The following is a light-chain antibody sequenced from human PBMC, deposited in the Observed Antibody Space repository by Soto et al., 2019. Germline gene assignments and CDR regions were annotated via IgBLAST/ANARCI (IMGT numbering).Light chain of an antibody. V-gene: IGLV2-8*01. CDR2: EVS. CDR3: SSYAGSNKV. Sequence: QSALTQPPSASGSPGQPVTISCTGTSSDVGGYNYVSWYQQHPGKAPKLMIYEVSKRPSGVPDRFSGSKSGNTASLTVSGLQAEDEADYYCSSYAGSNKVFGTGTKLTVL. J-gene: IGLJ1*01. CDR1: SSDVGGYNY.